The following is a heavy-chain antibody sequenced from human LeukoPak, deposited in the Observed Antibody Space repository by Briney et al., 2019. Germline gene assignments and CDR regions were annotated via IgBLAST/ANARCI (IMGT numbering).Heavy chain of an antibody. D-gene: IGHD3-22*01. CDR3: IASSGYYPNYFDY. Sequence: AGRSLRPSWAASGSTFSSYAMRWVRQAAGQGLESVSAISGSGGSTYYADSVKGRFTISRDNSKNTLYLQMNSLGAEDTAVYYCIASSGYYPNYFDYWGQGTLVTVSS. J-gene: IGHJ4*02. CDR1: GSTFSSYA. V-gene: IGHV3-23*01. CDR2: ISGSGGST.